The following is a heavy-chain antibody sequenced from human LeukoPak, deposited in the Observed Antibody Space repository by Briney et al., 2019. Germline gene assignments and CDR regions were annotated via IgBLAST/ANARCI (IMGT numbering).Heavy chain of an antibody. CDR2: LSGSGGST. D-gene: IGHD2-21*02. J-gene: IGHJ3*02. V-gene: IGHV3-23*01. Sequence: GGSLRLSCAASGFSLSNFGMSWVRQAPGKGLEWVSGLSGSGGSTYYPDSVKGRSTISRDNSKNTLYLQMNSLRAEDTAVYYCAKDLRICAGDCRDAFDIWGQGTTVIVSP. CDR1: GFSLSNFG. CDR3: AKDLRICAGDCRDAFDI.